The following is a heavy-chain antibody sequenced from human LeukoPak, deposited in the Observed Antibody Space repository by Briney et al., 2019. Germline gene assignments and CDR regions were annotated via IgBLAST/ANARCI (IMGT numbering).Heavy chain of an antibody. CDR2: IYYSGST. CDR1: GDSISSHY. D-gene: IGHD6-6*01. CDR3: ARDLAQLSPRGPTRNWFDP. V-gene: IGHV4-59*11. Sequence: SETLSLTCTVSGDSISSHYWSWIRQPPGKGLEWIGYIYYSGSTNYNPSLKNRVTISVDTSKNQFSLKLISVTAADTAVYYYARDLAQLSPRGPTRNWFDPWGQGTLVTVSS. J-gene: IGHJ5*02.